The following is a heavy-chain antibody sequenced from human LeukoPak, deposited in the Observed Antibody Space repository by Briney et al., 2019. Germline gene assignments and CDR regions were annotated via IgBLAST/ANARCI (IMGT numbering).Heavy chain of an antibody. CDR2: IYSGGST. CDR1: GFTASSNY. D-gene: IGHD3-10*01. J-gene: IGHJ6*02. CDR3: ARGANYYGSGSPTTNFGANYYYYGMDV. V-gene: IGHV3-66*01. Sequence: GGSLRLSCAASGFTASSNYMSWVRQAPGTGLEWVSVIYSGGSTYYADFVKGRFTISRDNSKNTLYLQMNSLRAEDTAVYYCARGANYYGSGSPTTNFGANYYYYGMDVWGQGTTVTVSS.